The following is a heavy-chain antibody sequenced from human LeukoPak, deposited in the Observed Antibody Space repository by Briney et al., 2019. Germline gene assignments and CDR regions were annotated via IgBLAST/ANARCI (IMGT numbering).Heavy chain of an antibody. CDR3: ARDSFSYFDY. CDR2: IYYSGST. V-gene: IGHV4-59*01. CDR1: GGSISSYY. D-gene: IGHD3-16*01. J-gene: IGHJ4*02. Sequence: SETLSLTCTVSGGSISSYYWSWIRQPPGKGLEWIGYIYYSGSTNYNPSLKSRVTISVDTSKNQFSLKLSSVTAADTAVYYGARDSFSYFDYWGQGTLVTVSS.